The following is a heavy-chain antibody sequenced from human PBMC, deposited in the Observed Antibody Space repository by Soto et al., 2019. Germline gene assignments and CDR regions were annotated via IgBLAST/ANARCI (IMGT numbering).Heavy chain of an antibody. CDR3: ARAIPPSAAAGTGNWFDP. CDR1: GGSISSYY. D-gene: IGHD6-13*01. J-gene: IGHJ5*02. Sequence: LPETLSLTCTVSGGSISSYYWSWIRQPPGKGLEWIGYIYYSGSTNYNPSLKSRVTISVDTSKNQFSLKLSSVTAADTAVYYCARAIPPSAAAGTGNWFDPWGQGSL. CDR2: IYYSGST. V-gene: IGHV4-59*01.